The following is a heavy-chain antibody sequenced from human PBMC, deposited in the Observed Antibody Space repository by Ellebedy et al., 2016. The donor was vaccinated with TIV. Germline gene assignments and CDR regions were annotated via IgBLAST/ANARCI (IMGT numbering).Heavy chain of an antibody. CDR3: ARANTGYCSSSNFYNDLDS. CDR2: ISDSSSYI. J-gene: IGHJ4*02. V-gene: IGHV3-21*01. CDR1: GFTFSMFS. Sequence: GGSLRLXCAASGFTFSMFSMHWVRQAPGEGLQWVSSISDSSSYIHYADSVKGRFTISRDNAKYSLYLQMNSLRAGDTAVYYCARANTGYCSSSNFYNDLDSWGQGTLVTVSS. D-gene: IGHD2-2*01.